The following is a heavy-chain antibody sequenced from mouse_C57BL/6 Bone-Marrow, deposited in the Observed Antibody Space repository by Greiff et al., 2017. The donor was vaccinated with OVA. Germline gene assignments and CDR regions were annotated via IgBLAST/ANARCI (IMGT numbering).Heavy chain of an antibody. CDR3: ASDAGDSSDWDYALDY. CDR1: GFTFSDFY. Sequence: EVKLVESGGGLVQSGRSLRLSCATSGFTFSDFYMEWVRQAPGKGLEWIAASRNKANDYTTEYSASVKGRLIVSRDTSQSILYLQIHASRAEDTAIYYCASDAGDSSDWDYALDYWGQGTSLTVSS. J-gene: IGHJ4*01. V-gene: IGHV7-1*01. D-gene: IGHD3-2*02. CDR2: SRNKANDYTT.